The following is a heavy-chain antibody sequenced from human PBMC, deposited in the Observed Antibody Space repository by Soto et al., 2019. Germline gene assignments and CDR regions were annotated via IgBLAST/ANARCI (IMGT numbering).Heavy chain of an antibody. J-gene: IGHJ3*02. D-gene: IGHD5-18*01. CDR2: ISSSSSYI. V-gene: IGHV3-21*01. CDR3: ARDGYSYGDAFDI. Sequence: GGSLRLSCAASGFTFSSYSMNWVRQAPGKGLEWVSSISSSSSYIYYADSVKGRFTISRDNAKNSLYLQMNSLRAEDTAVYYCARDGYSYGDAFDIWGQGTMVTVSS. CDR1: GFTFSSYS.